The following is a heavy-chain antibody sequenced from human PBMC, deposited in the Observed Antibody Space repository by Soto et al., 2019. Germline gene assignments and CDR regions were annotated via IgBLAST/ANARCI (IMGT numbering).Heavy chain of an antibody. D-gene: IGHD3-3*01. CDR1: GDSVSSNSAA. CDR2: TYYRSKWFN. Sequence: SQTLSLTCAISGDSVSSNSAAWNWIRQSPSRGLEWLGRTYYRSKWFNEYALSVKSRISINADTSQNQFSLQLSSVTLEDTAVYYCVRDGDGSGRTDFQYWGQGTLVTVSS. CDR3: VRDGDGSGRTDFQY. J-gene: IGHJ4*02. V-gene: IGHV6-1*01.